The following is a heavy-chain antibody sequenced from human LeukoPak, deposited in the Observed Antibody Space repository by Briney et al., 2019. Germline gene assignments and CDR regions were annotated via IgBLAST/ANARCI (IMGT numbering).Heavy chain of an antibody. CDR2: DKYYGRTT. CDR3: ARDLDWLLFDY. D-gene: IGHD3-9*01. Sequence: PGGPLRLFCAASVFTFRCYWMHLVRQAPGKGPVWVSGDKYYGRTTTYADSVKGRFTISRDNAKNILYLQMNSLRVEDTAVYYCARDLDWLLFDYWGQGTLVTVAS. J-gene: IGHJ4*02. V-gene: IGHV3-74*01. CDR1: VFTFRCYW.